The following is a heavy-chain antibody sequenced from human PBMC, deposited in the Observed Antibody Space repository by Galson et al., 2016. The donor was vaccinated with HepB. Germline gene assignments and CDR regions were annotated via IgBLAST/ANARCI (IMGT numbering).Heavy chain of an antibody. D-gene: IGHD3-9*01. Sequence: SLRLSCAASGFTFSSYAMSWVRQAPGKGLEGVSSSGSGGPTYYADSVKGRFTISRDNSKNKLFLQMNSLRADDTAVYYCAKSVLEYDILTGYYRRGADYWGQGTLVTVSS. CDR1: GFTFSSYA. V-gene: IGHV3-23*01. CDR3: AKSVLEYDILTGYYRRGADY. CDR2: SGSGGPT. J-gene: IGHJ4*02.